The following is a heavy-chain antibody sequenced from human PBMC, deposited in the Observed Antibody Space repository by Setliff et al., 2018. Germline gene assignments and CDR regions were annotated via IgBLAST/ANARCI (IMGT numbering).Heavy chain of an antibody. CDR2: ISYSGNT. V-gene: IGHV4-59*01. D-gene: IGHD1-1*01. CDR1: GDSLRNDY. J-gene: IGHJ3*01. CDR3: ARDAELPGPPVHDAFDL. Sequence: SETLSLTCSVSGDSLRNDYWTWMRQPPGKGLEWVAYISYSGNTNYHPALRSRLTITRDTSKNQVSLQLRSVTAEDTAIYFCARDAELPGPPVHDAFDLWGPGTMVTVSS.